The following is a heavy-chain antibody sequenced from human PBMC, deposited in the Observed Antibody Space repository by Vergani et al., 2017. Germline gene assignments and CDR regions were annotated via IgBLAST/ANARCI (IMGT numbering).Heavy chain of an antibody. CDR2: IYYSGTS. CDR1: GASIVGSNFY. CDR3: ERLQLERRVSDGAFDF. J-gene: IGHJ3*01. Sequence: QLQLQESGPGPVQPSETLSLTCTVSGASIVGSNFYWGWKRQSPGKGPEWIGNIYYSGTSYINPSLKSRVTISVDRPKNQISMKLTSVTAADTAVYYCERLQLERRVSDGAFDFWGPGTLVTVSS. D-gene: IGHD1-1*01. V-gene: IGHV4-39*01.